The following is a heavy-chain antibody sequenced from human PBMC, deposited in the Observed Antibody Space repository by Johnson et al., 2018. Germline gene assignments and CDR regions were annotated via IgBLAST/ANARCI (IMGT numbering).Heavy chain of an antibody. J-gene: IGHJ6*02. CDR3: ARAEFWSGGSCPDYYYYYGMDV. Sequence: QVQLVQSEAEVKKXGSSXKVXCKASGGTFSSYAISWVRQAPGQGLEWMGGIIPIFGPTNYAQKFQGRVTITADESTSTAYMELSSLRSEDTAVYYCARAEFWSGGSCPDYYYYYGMDVWGQGTTVTVSS. V-gene: IGHV1-69*12. D-gene: IGHD2-15*01. CDR2: IIPIFGPT. CDR1: GGTFSSYA.